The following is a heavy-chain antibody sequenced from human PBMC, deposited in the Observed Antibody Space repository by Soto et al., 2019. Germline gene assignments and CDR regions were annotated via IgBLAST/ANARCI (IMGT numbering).Heavy chain of an antibody. CDR2: ISSSSSYI. D-gene: IGHD6-19*01. Sequence: EVQLVESGGGLVKPGGSLRLSCAASGFTFSSYSMNWVRQAPGNGLEWVSSISSSSSYIYYADSVKGRFTISRDNAKNSLYLQMNSLRAEDTAVNYCARDQVAGTRYFDLWGRGTLVTVSS. V-gene: IGHV3-21*01. CDR1: GFTFSSYS. J-gene: IGHJ2*01. CDR3: ARDQVAGTRYFDL.